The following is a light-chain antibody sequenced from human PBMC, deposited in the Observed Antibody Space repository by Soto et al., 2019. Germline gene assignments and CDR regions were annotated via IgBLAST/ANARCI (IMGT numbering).Light chain of an antibody. CDR1: SSDVGGYNH. V-gene: IGLV2-14*01. CDR2: EVT. Sequence: QSVLTQPASVSGSPGQSITISCTGTSSDVGGYNHVSWYQQHPGKAPKLMIYEVTNRPSGVSNRFSGSKSGNTASLTISGLQAEDEAYYFCNSYTSQNTRVFGGGTKVTVL. J-gene: IGLJ3*02. CDR3: NSYTSQNTRV.